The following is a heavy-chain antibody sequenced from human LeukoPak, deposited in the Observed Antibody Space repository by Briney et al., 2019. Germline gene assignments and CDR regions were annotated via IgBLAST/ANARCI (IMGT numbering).Heavy chain of an antibody. CDR2: NSGSGGRT. J-gene: IGHJ4*02. D-gene: IGHD5-18*01. V-gene: IGHV3-23*01. Sequence: PGGSLRLSCAASGFTFSGYAMSWVRQAPGKGLEWVSGNSGSGGRTCYADSVKGRFTVSRDNSENTLYLQMNSLRVEGTAIYYCAKLGGYSYGSIDNWGQGTLVTVSS. CDR3: AKLGGYSYGSIDN. CDR1: GFTFSGYA.